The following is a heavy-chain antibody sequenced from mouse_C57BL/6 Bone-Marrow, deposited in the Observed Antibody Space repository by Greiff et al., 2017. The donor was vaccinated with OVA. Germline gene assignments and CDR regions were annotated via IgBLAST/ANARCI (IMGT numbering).Heavy chain of an antibody. CDR2: ISSGGSYT. CDR1: GFTFSSYG. V-gene: IGHV5-6*01. J-gene: IGHJ2*01. Sequence: EVNVVESGGDLVKPGGSLKLSCAASGFTFSSYGMSWVRQTPDKRLEWVATISSGGSYTYYPDSVKGRFTISRDNAKNTLYLQMSSLKSEDTAMYYCARHEDSSGYAYWGQGTTLTVSS. D-gene: IGHD3-2*02. CDR3: ARHEDSSGYAY.